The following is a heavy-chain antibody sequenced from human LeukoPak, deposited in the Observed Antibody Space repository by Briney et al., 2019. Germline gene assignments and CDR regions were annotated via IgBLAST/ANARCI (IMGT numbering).Heavy chain of an antibody. CDR3: ASGSKDGDYLDVVAFDI. Sequence: GSLRLSCAASGFTFSTYSMNWVRQAPGEGLEWVSSISSSSSYIYYADSMKGRFTISRDNAKNSLYLQMNSLRAEDTAVYYCASGSKDGDYLDVVAFDIWGQGTMVTVSS. CDR1: GFTFSTYS. D-gene: IGHD4-17*01. CDR2: ISSSSSYI. V-gene: IGHV3-21*01. J-gene: IGHJ3*02.